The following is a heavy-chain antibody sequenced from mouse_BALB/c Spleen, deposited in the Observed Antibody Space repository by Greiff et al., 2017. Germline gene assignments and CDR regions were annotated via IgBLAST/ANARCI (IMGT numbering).Heavy chain of an antibody. CDR1: RYTFTDYN. D-gene: IGHD1-2*01. CDR2: IYPYNGGT. Sequence: EVQRVESGPELVKPGASVKISCKASRYTFTDYNMHWVKQSHGKSLEWIGYIYPYNGGTGYNQKFKSKATLTVDNSSSTAYMELRSLTSEDSAVYYCARRGYYGYDYFDYWGQGTTLTVSS. V-gene: IGHV1S29*02. J-gene: IGHJ2*01. CDR3: ARRGYYGYDYFDY.